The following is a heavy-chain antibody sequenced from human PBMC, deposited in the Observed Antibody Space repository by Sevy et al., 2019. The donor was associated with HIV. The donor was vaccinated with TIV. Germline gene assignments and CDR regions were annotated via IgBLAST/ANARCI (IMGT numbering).Heavy chain of an antibody. V-gene: IGHV1-18*01. CDR3: ARDRSSGQNQYEGYY. Sequence: ASVKVSCKASGYTFTSYGISWVRQAPGQGLEWMGWISAYNGNTNYAQKLQGRVTMTTDTSTSTAYMELRSLRSDETAVYYCARDRSSGQNQYEGYYWGQGTLVTVSS. CDR1: GYTFTSYG. J-gene: IGHJ4*02. CDR2: ISAYNGNT. D-gene: IGHD6-19*01.